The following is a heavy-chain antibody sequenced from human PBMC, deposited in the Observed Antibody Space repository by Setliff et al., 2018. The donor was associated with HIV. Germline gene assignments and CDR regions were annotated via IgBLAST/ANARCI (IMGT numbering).Heavy chain of an antibody. CDR1: GFTFNSYA. V-gene: IGHV3-33*03. Sequence: LRLSCAASGFTFNSYAMHWVRQAPGKGLEWVAVIWYDGSKKYYGDSVKGRFTISRDKSKNTLYLQMDSLRAEDTAVYYCAKDRLEWLAPDGFDIWGLGTMVTVSS. CDR3: AKDRLEWLAPDGFDI. CDR2: IWYDGSKK. D-gene: IGHD3-3*01. J-gene: IGHJ3*02.